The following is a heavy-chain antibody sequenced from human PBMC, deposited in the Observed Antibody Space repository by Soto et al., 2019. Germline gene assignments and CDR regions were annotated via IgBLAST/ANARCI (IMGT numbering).Heavy chain of an antibody. Sequence: GSLRLSCAASGFSFSGYGMAWVRQAPGQRLGWVSVINRAGTTEFYADSVKGRFTISRHSSNSTLLLQTKSQRVDDTAIYFCSKRRYYSDPNAFDDWGQGILVTVSS. V-gene: IGHV3-23*01. CDR3: SKRRYYSDPNAFDD. J-gene: IGHJ4*02. CDR1: GFSFSGYG. CDR2: INRAGTTE. D-gene: IGHD3-22*01.